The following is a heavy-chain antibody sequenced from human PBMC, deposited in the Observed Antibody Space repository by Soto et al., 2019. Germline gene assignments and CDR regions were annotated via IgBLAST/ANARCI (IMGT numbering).Heavy chain of an antibody. CDR2: IYYSGSI. CDR3: ARERLSNYPDY. V-gene: IGHV4-30-4*01. D-gene: IGHD1-1*01. CDR1: GGSISSGDYY. Sequence: SLTCTVSGGSISSGDYYWSWIRQPPGKGLEWIGYIYYSGSIYYNPSLKSRVTISVDTSKNHFSLKLSSVTAADTAVYYCARERLSNYPDYWGQGTLVTVSS. J-gene: IGHJ4*02.